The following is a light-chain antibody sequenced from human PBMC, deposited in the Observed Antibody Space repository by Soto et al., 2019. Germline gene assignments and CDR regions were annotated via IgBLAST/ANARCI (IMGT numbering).Light chain of an antibody. J-gene: IGLJ1*01. V-gene: IGLV2-14*01. Sequence: QSALTQPASVSGSPGQSITISCTGTSSDVGGYNYVSWFQQHPGKAPKLIIYDVNNRPSGVSNRFSGSKSGNTASLTISGLKAEDEADYYCSSYTNSSTSYVFGTGTKLTVL. CDR1: SSDVGGYNY. CDR2: DVN. CDR3: SSYTNSSTSYV.